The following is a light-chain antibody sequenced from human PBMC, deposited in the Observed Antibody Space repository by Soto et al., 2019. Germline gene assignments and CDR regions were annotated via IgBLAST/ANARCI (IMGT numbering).Light chain of an antibody. Sequence: EIVMTQSPATLSVSPGERATLSCRASQSVSSSYLAWYQQKPGQAPRLLIYDASTRATGIPARFSGSGSGTEFILTISSLQSEDFAVYYCQHYNNWHITFGQGTRLEIK. V-gene: IGKV3-15*01. CDR3: QHYNNWHIT. CDR2: DAS. J-gene: IGKJ5*01. CDR1: QSVSSSY.